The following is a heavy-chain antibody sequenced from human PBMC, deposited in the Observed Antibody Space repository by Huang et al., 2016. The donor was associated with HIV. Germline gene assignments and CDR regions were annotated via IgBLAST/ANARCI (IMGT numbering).Heavy chain of an antibody. D-gene: IGHD1-26*01. Sequence: EVQLVESGGGLVQPGGSLRLSCAASGFTFNIYWMSWVRQVPGKGVGWVAGIKTDGGEKSYVDSVKGRFTISRDNAKNSLYLQMNSLRAEDTAVYYCVRLLDHTGDYWGQGTLVTVSS. CDR2: IKTDGGEK. J-gene: IGHJ4*02. CDR3: VRLLDHTGDY. V-gene: IGHV3-7*01. CDR1: GFTFNIYW.